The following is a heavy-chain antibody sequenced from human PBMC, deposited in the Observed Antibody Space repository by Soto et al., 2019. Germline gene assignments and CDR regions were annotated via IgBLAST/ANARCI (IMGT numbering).Heavy chain of an antibody. V-gene: IGHV3-74*01. Sequence: VGSLRLSCAASGFTFSSYWMHWVRQAPGKGLVWVSRINSDGSSTSYADSVKGRFTISRDNAKNTLYLQMNSLRAEDTAVYYCARDRDYDYVWGSYRYTGGWFDPWGQGTLVTVSS. J-gene: IGHJ5*02. CDR3: ARDRDYDYVWGSYRYTGGWFDP. CDR2: INSDGSST. D-gene: IGHD3-16*02. CDR1: GFTFSSYW.